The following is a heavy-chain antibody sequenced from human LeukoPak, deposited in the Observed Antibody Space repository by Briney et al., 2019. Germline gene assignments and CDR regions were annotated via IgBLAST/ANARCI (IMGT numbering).Heavy chain of an antibody. CDR3: ARRLVVPPRWFDP. D-gene: IGHD2-21*01. V-gene: IGHV4-34*01. CDR1: GGSFSGYY. CDR2: INHSGST. J-gene: IGHJ5*02. Sequence: SETLSLTCAVYGGSFSGYYWSWIRQPPGKGLEWIGEINHSGSTNYNPSLKSRVTISVDTSKNQFSLELSSVTAADTAVYYCARRLVVPPRWFDPWGQGTLVTVSS.